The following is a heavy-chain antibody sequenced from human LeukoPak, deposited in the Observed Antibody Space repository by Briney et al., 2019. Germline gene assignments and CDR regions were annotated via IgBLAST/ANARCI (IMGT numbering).Heavy chain of an antibody. CDR1: GFTFSSYA. D-gene: IGHD2-2*01. CDR3: AKVKWGSRNFDY. CDR2: ISGSGGST. Sequence: PGGSLRLSCAASGFTFSSYAMSWVRQAPGKGLEWVSAISGSGGSTYYTDSVKGRFTISRDNSKNTLYLQMNSLRAEDTAVYYCAKVKWGSRNFDYWGQGTLVTVSS. J-gene: IGHJ4*02. V-gene: IGHV3-23*01.